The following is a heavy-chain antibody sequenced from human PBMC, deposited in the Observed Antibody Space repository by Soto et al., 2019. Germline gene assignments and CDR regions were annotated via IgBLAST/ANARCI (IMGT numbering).Heavy chain of an antibody. CDR2: INTNTGNP. CDR3: ARAGAIAAATADY. Sequence: QVQLVQSGAEVKKPGASVKVSCKASGYTFTSYGISWVRQAPGQGLEWMGWINTNTGNPTYAQGFTGRFVFSLDTSVSTAYLQICSLKAEDTAVYYCARAGAIAAATADYWGQGTLVTVSS. D-gene: IGHD6-13*01. J-gene: IGHJ4*02. CDR1: GYTFTSYG. V-gene: IGHV7-4-1*01.